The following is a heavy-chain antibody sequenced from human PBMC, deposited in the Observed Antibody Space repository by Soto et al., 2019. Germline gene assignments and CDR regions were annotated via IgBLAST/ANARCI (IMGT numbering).Heavy chain of an antibody. Sequence: EVQLLESGGGLVQPGGSLRLSCEDSGFTFSSHAMSWVRQAPGKGREWVSAISGSDAGTFDADSVRGRFTISRDNSKNTLYLHMTSLRVEDTAIYYCTKDPCTRSSCYFDFWGQGSLVTVSS. D-gene: IGHD2-2*01. CDR1: GFTFSSHA. CDR3: TKDPCTRSSCYFDF. V-gene: IGHV3-23*01. CDR2: ISGSDAGT. J-gene: IGHJ4*02.